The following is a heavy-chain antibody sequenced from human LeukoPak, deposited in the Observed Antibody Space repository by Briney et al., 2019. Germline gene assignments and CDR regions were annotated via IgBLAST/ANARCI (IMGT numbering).Heavy chain of an antibody. V-gene: IGHV3-30*14. CDR1: GFTFNNYA. D-gene: IGHD4-23*01. CDR2: ISFDGSHK. J-gene: IGHJ4*02. Sequence: GGSLRLSCAASGFTFNNYAMHWVRQAPGKGLEWVAGISFDGSHKYCADSVKGRFTISRDNSRNALYLQMNGLRAEDTAVYYCARSLTVVTPLSYWGQGTLATVSS. CDR3: ARSLTVVTPLSY.